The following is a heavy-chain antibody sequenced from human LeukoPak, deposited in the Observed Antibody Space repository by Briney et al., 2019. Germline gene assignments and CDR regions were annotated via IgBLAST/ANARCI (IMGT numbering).Heavy chain of an antibody. Sequence: GESLKISCKASGYSFTSYWISWVRQLPGKGLEWLGGFVPSDSYTNYSPSFQGHVTISADKSISTAYLQWSSLKASDTAMYYCASPTTSRCMVAEGMDVWGQGTTVTVSS. D-gene: IGHD2-8*01. V-gene: IGHV5-10-1*01. CDR1: GYSFTSYW. CDR3: ASPTTSRCMVAEGMDV. CDR2: FVPSDSYT. J-gene: IGHJ6*02.